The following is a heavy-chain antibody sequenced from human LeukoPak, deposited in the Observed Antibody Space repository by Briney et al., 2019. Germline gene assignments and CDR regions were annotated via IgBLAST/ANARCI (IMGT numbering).Heavy chain of an antibody. V-gene: IGHV3-23*01. CDR3: AKDGPATTVTTWGKNWVDP. CDR1: GFTFSSYA. Sequence: GGSLRLSCAASGFTFSSYALSWVRQAPGKGLEWVSAISGSGGSTYYADSVKGRFTISRDNSKNTLYLQMNSLRAEDTAVYYCAKDGPATTVTTWGKNWVDPWGQGTLVTVSS. D-gene: IGHD4-17*01. J-gene: IGHJ5*02. CDR2: ISGSGGST.